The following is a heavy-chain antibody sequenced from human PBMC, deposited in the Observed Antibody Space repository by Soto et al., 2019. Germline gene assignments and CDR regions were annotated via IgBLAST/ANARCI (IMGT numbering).Heavy chain of an antibody. V-gene: IGHV2-5*01. CDR1: GFSLTTSGVG. J-gene: IGHJ5*02. Sequence: SGPTLVNPTQTLTLTCTFSGFSLTTSGVGVGWIRQPPGKALEWLALIYWNDDRRYSPSLKSRLTITKDTSINQVVLTMTNMDPVDTATYYCAHSACGIDCWGYFDPWGQGTLVTVSS. CDR2: IYWNDDR. D-gene: IGHD2-21*02. CDR3: AHSACGIDCWGYFDP.